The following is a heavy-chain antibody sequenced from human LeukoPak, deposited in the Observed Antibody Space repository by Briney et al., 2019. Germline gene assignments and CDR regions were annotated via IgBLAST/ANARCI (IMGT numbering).Heavy chain of an antibody. CDR1: GCSLSSYY. V-gene: IGHV4-4*07. CDR2: IYTSGST. Sequence: PSGTLSLTCPVSGCSLSSYYWSWIRPPAGKGLEWIGRIYTSGSTNYNPSLKSRVTMSVDTSKNQFSLKLSSVTAADTAVYYCARRDSSSWYFDYWGQGTLVTVSS. D-gene: IGHD6-13*01. J-gene: IGHJ4*02. CDR3: ARRDSSSWYFDY.